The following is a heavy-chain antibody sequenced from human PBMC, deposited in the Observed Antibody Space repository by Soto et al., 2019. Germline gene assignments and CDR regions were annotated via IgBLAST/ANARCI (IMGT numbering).Heavy chain of an antibody. D-gene: IGHD3-3*01. J-gene: IGHJ6*02. V-gene: IGHV3-33*01. CDR3: ARERLAYDFWSGSPYYYGMDV. CDR2: IWYDGNKK. CDR1: GFMFSTYG. Sequence: QVQLVESGGGAVQPGRSLRLSCVASGFMFSTYGMHWVRQAPGKGLEWVAVIWYDGNKKYYADSVKGRFSISRDNSKNTLYLQMNRLRAEDTALYYCARERLAYDFWSGSPYYYGMDVWGQGTTVTVSS.